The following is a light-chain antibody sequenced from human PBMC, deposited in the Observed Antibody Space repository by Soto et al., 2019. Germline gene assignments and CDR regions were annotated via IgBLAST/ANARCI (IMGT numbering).Light chain of an antibody. CDR3: QQYYTTPLT. CDR1: ESLVHSDGKTY. V-gene: IGKV2-24*01. Sequence: IVLTQTPLSSAVTPGQPASFSCGSSESLVHSDGKTYLGWLHLRPGQPPRLLIYQISKRPPGVPDRFSGSGSGTDFTLTISSLQAEDVAVYYCQQYYTTPLTFGGGTKVDIK. J-gene: IGKJ4*01. CDR2: QIS.